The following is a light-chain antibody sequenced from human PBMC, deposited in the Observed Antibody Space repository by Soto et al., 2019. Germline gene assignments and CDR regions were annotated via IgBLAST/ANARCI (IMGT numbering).Light chain of an antibody. Sequence: EIVMTQSPATLSVSPGERATLSCRASQSVSINLAWYQQKPGQAPRLLIYGASTRATGIPARFSGSGSGTEFTLTISSLQSEDFAVYYCQQYNDWQITFGQGTKVDIK. CDR1: QSVSIN. CDR3: QQYNDWQIT. V-gene: IGKV3-15*01. J-gene: IGKJ1*01. CDR2: GAS.